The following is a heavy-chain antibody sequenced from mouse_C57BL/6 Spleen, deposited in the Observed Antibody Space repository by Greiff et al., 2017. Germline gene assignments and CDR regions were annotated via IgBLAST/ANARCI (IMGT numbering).Heavy chain of an antibody. V-gene: IGHV1-80*01. CDR3: ARAYYSNYWGFAY. CDR1: GYAFSSYW. D-gene: IGHD2-5*01. J-gene: IGHJ3*01. CDR2: IYPGDGDT. Sequence: QVQLQQSGAELVKPGASVKISCKASGYAFSSYWMNWVKQRPGTVLEWIGQIYPGDGDTNYNGKFKGKATLTADKSSSTAYMQLSSLTSEDSAVYFCARAYYSNYWGFAYWGQGTLVTVSA.